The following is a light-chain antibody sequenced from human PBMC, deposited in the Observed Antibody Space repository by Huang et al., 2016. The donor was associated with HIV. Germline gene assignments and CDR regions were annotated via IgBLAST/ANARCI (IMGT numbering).Light chain of an antibody. J-gene: IGKJ3*01. CDR1: QSVSTR. Sequence: DIQMTQSPSTLSVAIGDRVTITCRASQSVSTRLAWYQQKPGKAPRLLIQEASSLESGVPSRCSGSGSGTEFTLTISSLQPDDSATYSCQQYNTFTFGPGTKVDI. CDR2: EAS. CDR3: QQYNTFT. V-gene: IGKV1-5*03.